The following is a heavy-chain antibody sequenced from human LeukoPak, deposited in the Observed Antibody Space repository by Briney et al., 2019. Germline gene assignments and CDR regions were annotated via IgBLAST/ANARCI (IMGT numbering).Heavy chain of an antibody. J-gene: IGHJ4*02. CDR1: GFTFSNAW. CDR3: ARPLSGYSSSLGY. Sequence: GGSLRLSCAASGFTFSNAWMSWVRQAPGKGLEWVGRIKSKTDGGTTDYAAPVKGRFTISRDDSKNTLYLQMNSLKTEDTAVYYCARPLSGYSSSLGYWGQGTLVTVSS. V-gene: IGHV3-15*01. D-gene: IGHD6-6*01. CDR2: IKSKTDGGTT.